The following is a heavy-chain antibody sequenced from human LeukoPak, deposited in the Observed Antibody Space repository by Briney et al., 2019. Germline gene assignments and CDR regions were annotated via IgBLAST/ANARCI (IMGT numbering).Heavy chain of an antibody. D-gene: IGHD2-21*01. J-gene: IGHJ4*02. V-gene: IGHV4-61*02. Sequence: SETLSLTCTVSGGSISSGNYYWRWIRQPAAKGLEWIVRIYTSGSTNYNPSLESRVTISVDTSKNQFSLKLNSVTAADTAVYYCARDAPLAYCGGDCYSSQYWGQGTLVTVSS. CDR2: IYTSGST. CDR3: ARDAPLAYCGGDCYSSQY. CDR1: GGSISSGNYY.